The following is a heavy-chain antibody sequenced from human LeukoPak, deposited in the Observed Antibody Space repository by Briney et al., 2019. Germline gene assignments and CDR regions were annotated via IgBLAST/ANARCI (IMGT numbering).Heavy chain of an antibody. Sequence: PGRSLRLSCAASGFTFSSYSMNWVRQAPGKGLEWVSSISSSSSYIYYADSVKGRFTISRDNAKNSLYLQMNSLRAEDTAVYYCARPYGSGSYYSWIDYWGQGTLVTVSS. J-gene: IGHJ4*02. CDR1: GFTFSSYS. CDR2: ISSSSSYI. CDR3: ARPYGSGSYYSWIDY. D-gene: IGHD3-10*01. V-gene: IGHV3-21*01.